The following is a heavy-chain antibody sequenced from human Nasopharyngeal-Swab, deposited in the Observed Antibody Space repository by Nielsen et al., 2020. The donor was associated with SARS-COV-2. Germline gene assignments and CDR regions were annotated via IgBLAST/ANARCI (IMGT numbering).Heavy chain of an antibody. V-gene: IGHV3-30-3*01. CDR2: ISYDGSNK. CDR3: TRDLAFPDTAMNIHLGY. D-gene: IGHD5-18*01. Sequence: VRQAPGKGLEWVAVISYDGSNKYYADSVKGRFTILRDNSKNTLYLQMNSLRAEDTAVYYCTRDLAFPDTAMNIHLGYWGQGALVTVSS. J-gene: IGHJ4*02.